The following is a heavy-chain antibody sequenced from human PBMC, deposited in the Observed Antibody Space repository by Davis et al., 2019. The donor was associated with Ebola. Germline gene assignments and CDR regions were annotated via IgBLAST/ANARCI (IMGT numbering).Heavy chain of an antibody. V-gene: IGHV1-2*02. CDR2: INPNSGGT. D-gene: IGHD3-3*01. CDR1: GYTFTGYY. Sequence: ASVKVSCKASGYTFTGYYMHWVRQAPGQGLEWMGWINPNSGGTNYAQKFQGRVTMTRDTSISTAYMELSILRSDDTAVYYCARLGGISIFGVVIHIDAFDIWGQGTMVTVSS. CDR3: ARLGGISIFGVVIHIDAFDI. J-gene: IGHJ3*02.